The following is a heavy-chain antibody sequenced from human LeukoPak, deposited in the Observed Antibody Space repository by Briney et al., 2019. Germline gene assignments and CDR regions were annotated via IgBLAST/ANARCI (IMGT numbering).Heavy chain of an antibody. V-gene: IGHV4-39*01. CDR3: ARAGYSYGIISYFDS. J-gene: IGHJ4*02. Sequence: PSETLSLTCTVSGGSISGSSHYWGWIRQPPGKGLEWIGVSTYYNPSLKNRVTISRDTSKNQFSLKLSSVTAADTAIYYCARAGYSYGIISYFDSWGQGTLVTVSS. CDR1: GGSISGSSHY. CDR2: VST. D-gene: IGHD5-18*01.